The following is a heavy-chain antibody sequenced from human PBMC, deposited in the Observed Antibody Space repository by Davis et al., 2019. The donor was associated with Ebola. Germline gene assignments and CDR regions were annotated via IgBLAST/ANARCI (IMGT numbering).Heavy chain of an antibody. V-gene: IGHV4-34*01. CDR1: GGSFSGYY. J-gene: IGHJ4*02. D-gene: IGHD1-1*01. Sequence: SETLSLTCAVYGGSFSGYYWSWIRQPPGKGLEWIGEINHSGSTNYNPSLKSRVTISVDKSKNQFSLKLSSVTAADTAVYYCARSKLVYFDYWGQGTPVTVSS. CDR2: INHSGST. CDR3: ARSKLVYFDY.